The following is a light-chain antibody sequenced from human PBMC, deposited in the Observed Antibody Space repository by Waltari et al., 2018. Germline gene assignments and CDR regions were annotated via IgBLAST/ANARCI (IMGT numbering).Light chain of an antibody. CDR3: SSYTSSSTQV. CDR1: SSDVGGYNY. V-gene: IGLV2-14*01. Sequence: QSALTQPASVSGSPGQSIPISCTGTSSDVGGYNYVSWYQQHPGKAPQLMIYEVSNRPSGVSNRFSGSKSGNTASLTISGLQAEDEADYYCSSYTSSSTQVFGGGTKLTVL. CDR2: EVS. J-gene: IGLJ3*02.